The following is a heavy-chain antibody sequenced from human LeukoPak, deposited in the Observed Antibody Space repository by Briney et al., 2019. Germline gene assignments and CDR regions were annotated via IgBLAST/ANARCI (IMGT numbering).Heavy chain of an antibody. V-gene: IGHV1-69*13. D-gene: IGHD3-10*01. J-gene: IGHJ4*02. CDR1: GGTFSSYA. Sequence: SVTVSCKASGGTFSSYALSWVRQAPGHGLEWMGGIIPIFGTANYAQKFQGRVTITADESTSTAYMELSSLRSEDTAVYYCASHHYYGSGSPGPDYWGQGTLVTVSS. CDR2: IIPIFGTA. CDR3: ASHHYYGSGSPGPDY.